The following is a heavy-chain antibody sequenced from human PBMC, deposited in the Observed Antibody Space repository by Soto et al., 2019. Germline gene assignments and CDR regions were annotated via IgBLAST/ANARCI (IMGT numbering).Heavy chain of an antibody. Sequence: SVKVSCKASGGTFSSYAISWVRQAPGQGLEWMGGIIPIFGTANYAQKFQGRVTITADKSTSTAYMELSSLRYEDTAVYYCARGVRGYSYGVDYWGQGTLVTVSS. D-gene: IGHD5-18*01. CDR2: IIPIFGTA. J-gene: IGHJ4*02. CDR3: ARGVRGYSYGVDY. CDR1: GGTFSSYA. V-gene: IGHV1-69*06.